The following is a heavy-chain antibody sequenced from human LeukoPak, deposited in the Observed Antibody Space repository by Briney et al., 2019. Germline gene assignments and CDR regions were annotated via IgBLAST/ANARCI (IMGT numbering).Heavy chain of an antibody. D-gene: IGHD3-10*01. CDR2: ISYDGSNK. CDR3: ARVGSGRGSGSHFVY. Sequence: GGSLRLSCAASGFTFSSYAMHWVRQAPGKGLEWVAVISYDGSNKYYADSVKGRFTISRDNSKNTLYLQMNSLRAEDTAVYYCARVGSGRGSGSHFVYWGQGTLVTVSS. V-gene: IGHV3-30*04. J-gene: IGHJ4*02. CDR1: GFTFSSYA.